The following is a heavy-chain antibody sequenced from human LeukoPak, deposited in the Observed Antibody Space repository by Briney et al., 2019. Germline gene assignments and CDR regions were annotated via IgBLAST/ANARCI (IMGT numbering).Heavy chain of an antibody. CDR1: GFRFDDYA. V-gene: IGHV3-9*01. Sequence: GGSLRLSCAASGFRFDDYAMHWVRQAPGKGLEWVSGISWNSGSIGYADSVKGRFTISRDNAKNSLYLQMISLRAEDTAVYYCARAGDYDYWGQGTLVTVSS. J-gene: IGHJ4*02. CDR3: ARAGDYDY. CDR2: ISWNSGSI. D-gene: IGHD4-17*01.